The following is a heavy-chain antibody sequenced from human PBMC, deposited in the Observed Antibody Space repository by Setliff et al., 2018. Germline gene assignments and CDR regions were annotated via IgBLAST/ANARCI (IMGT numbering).Heavy chain of an antibody. J-gene: IGHJ6*03. V-gene: IGHV3-30*03. D-gene: IGHD6-19*01. CDR1: GITISNNF. CDR2: ISCDGSRK. Sequence: GGSLRLSCVVSGITISNNFWSWVRQTPGKGLEWVAVISCDGSRKFHADSVKGRFTISRDNSKKTLYLQMNSLRGDDTAVYYCAREGRSSGWYSGDYFYVYMDVWGRGTTVTVSS. CDR3: AREGRSSGWYSGDYFYVYMDV.